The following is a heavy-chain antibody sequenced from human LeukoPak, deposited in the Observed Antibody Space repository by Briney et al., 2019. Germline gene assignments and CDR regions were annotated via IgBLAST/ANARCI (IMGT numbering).Heavy chain of an antibody. CDR3: VNQISGWVY. Sequence: GGSLRLSCAASGFTFRNYAMSWVRQAPGKGLEWVSAISRNGDSTYYADSVKGRFTISRDNSKNTLYLQMSSLRTEDTAVYYCVNQISGWVYWGQGTLVTVSS. V-gene: IGHV3-64D*06. CDR2: ISRNGDST. D-gene: IGHD6-19*01. J-gene: IGHJ4*02. CDR1: GFTFRNYA.